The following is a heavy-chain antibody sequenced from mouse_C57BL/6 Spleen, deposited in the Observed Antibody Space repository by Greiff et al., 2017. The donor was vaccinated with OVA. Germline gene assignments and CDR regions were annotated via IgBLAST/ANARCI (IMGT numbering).Heavy chain of an antibody. Sequence: QVQLQQPGAELVMPGASVKLSCKASGYTFTSYWMHWVKQRPGRGLEWIGEIDPSDSYTNYNQKFKGKSTLTVDKSSSTAYMQLSSLTSEDSAVYYCARGYYGSSFYYAMDYGGQGTSVTVSS. CDR3: ARGYYGSSFYYAMDY. D-gene: IGHD1-1*01. CDR1: GYTFTSYW. CDR2: IDPSDSYT. V-gene: IGHV1-69*01. J-gene: IGHJ4*01.